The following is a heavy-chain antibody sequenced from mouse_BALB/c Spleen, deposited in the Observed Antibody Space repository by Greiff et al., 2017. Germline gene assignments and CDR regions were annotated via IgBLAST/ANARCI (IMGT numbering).Heavy chain of an antibody. CDR2: IDPSDSYT. CDR3: TRGVLYAMDY. J-gene: IGHJ4*01. Sequence: QVQLQQPGAELVKPGASVKMSCKASGYTFTSYWMHWVKQRPGQGLEWIGVIDPSDSYTSYNQKFKGKATLTVDTSSSTAYMQLSSLTSEDSAVYYCTRGVLYAMDYWGQGTSVTVSS. CDR1: GYTFTSYW. V-gene: IGHV1S127*01.